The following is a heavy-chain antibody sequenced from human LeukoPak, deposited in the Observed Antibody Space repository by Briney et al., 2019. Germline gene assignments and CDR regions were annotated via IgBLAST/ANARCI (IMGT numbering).Heavy chain of an antibody. CDR2: ISWNSGSI. CDR3: AKDLISGGLGFDY. J-gene: IGHJ4*02. Sequence: PGGSLGLSCAASGFTFDDYAMHWVRQAPGKGLEWVSGISWNSGSIGYADSVKGRFTISRDNAKNSLYLQMNSLRAEDTALYYCAKDLISGGLGFDYWGQGTLVTVSS. V-gene: IGHV3-9*01. CDR1: GFTFDDYA. D-gene: IGHD3-10*01.